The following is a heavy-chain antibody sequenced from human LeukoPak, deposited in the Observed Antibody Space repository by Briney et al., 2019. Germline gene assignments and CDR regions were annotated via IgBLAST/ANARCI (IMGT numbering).Heavy chain of an antibody. CDR1: GVSITSYY. V-gene: IGHV4-59*01. D-gene: IGHD5-24*01. CDR3: AGGEAVGYNLRAFDI. CDR2: IYYSGAT. Sequence: SETLSLTCTVSGVSITSYYRSWIRQPPGKGHEWSGYIYYSGATNYNPPLKSRVTISVDTSKNQFSLKVSSVAAADTAVYYCAGGEAVGYNLRAFDIWGQGTMVTASS. J-gene: IGHJ3*02.